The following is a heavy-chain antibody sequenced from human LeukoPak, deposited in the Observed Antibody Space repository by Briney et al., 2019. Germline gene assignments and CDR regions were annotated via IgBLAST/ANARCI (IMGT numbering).Heavy chain of an antibody. J-gene: IGHJ4*02. CDR3: AKGRPRIAVAIDY. CDR1: GFTFSSYG. V-gene: IGHV3-30*02. D-gene: IGHD6-19*01. CDR2: IRYDGSNK. Sequence: GGSLRLSCAASGFTFSSYGMHWVRQAPGKGLEWVAFIRYDGSNKYYADSVKGRFTISRDNSKNTLYLQMNSLRAEDTAVYYCAKGRPRIAVAIDYWGQGTLVTVSS.